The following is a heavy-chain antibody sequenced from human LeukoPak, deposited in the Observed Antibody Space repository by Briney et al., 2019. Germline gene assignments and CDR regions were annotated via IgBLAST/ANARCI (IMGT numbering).Heavy chain of an antibody. V-gene: IGHV3-11*04. CDR1: GFTFSDFH. J-gene: IGHJ4*02. D-gene: IGHD5-18*01. Sequence: GGSLRLSCVVSGFTFSDFHMSWLRQAPGKGLEWISYITNSGSDIEYADSVKGRFTISWDNAKKSLYLEMNSLRAEDTAVYYCARGGPSGYSSGLLDYWGQGALVTVSS. CDR2: ITNSGSDI. CDR3: ARGGPSGYSSGLLDY.